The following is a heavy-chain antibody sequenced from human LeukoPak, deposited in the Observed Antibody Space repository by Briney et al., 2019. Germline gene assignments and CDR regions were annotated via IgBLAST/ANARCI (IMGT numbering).Heavy chain of an antibody. Sequence: GGSLRLSCSASGFTFSNYGMHWVRQAPGKGLEWVAVIWSDGSIKYYADSVKGRFTISRDNSRNTLYLQMNSLRAEDTAVYYCARGPIAVAGTPSIYQHWGQGTLVTVSS. J-gene: IGHJ1*01. CDR2: IWSDGSIK. CDR3: ARGPIAVAGTPSIYQH. CDR1: GFTFSNYG. D-gene: IGHD6-19*01. V-gene: IGHV3-33*08.